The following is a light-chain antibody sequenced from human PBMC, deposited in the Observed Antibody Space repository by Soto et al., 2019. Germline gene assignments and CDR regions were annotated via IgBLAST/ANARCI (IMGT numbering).Light chain of an antibody. CDR2: KAS. CDR1: QSISSW. V-gene: IGKV1-5*03. CDR3: QHYDAYPIT. Sequence: DIQMTQSPSTLSASVGDRVTITCRASQSISSWLAWYQQKPGQAPKFLIYKASNLESGVPSRFSGSGSGTDFTLTISSLQPDDFATYYCQHYDAYPITFGQGTRLEIK. J-gene: IGKJ5*01.